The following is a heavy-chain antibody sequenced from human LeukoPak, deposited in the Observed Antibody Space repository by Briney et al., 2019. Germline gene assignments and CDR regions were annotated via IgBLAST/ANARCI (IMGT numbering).Heavy chain of an antibody. V-gene: IGHV4-39*01. CDR1: GGSISSSSYY. CDR3: ASLGYYYDSSGYSYYFDY. Sequence: SETLSLTCTVSGGSISSSSYYWGWIRQPPGKGLEWNGSIYYSGSTYYNPSLKSRVTISVDTSKNQFSLKLSSVTAADTAVYYCASLGYYYDSSGYSYYFDYWGQGTLVTVSS. CDR2: IYYSGST. D-gene: IGHD3-22*01. J-gene: IGHJ4*02.